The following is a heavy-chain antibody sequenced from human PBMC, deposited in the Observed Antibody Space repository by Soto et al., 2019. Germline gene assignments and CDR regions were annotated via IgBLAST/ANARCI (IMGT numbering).Heavy chain of an antibody. D-gene: IGHD1-7*01. Sequence: PSQTLSLTCVISGDSVSSNSAAWNLIRQSPSRGLEWLGRTYYRSKWYNDYAVSVKSRITINPDTSKNQFSLQLNSVTPEDTAVYYCARVGGTTPSGMDVWGQGTTVTVSS. V-gene: IGHV6-1*01. CDR2: TYYRSKWYN. CDR1: GDSVSSNSAA. CDR3: ARVGGTTPSGMDV. J-gene: IGHJ6*02.